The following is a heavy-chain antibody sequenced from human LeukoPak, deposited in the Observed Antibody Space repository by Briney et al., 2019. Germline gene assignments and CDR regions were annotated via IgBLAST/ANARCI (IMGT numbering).Heavy chain of an antibody. J-gene: IGHJ4*02. CDR3: ARDRDSDFWSGFGY. CDR1: GFTFSSYA. D-gene: IGHD3-3*01. V-gene: IGHV3-23*01. Sequence: PGGSLRLSCAASGFTFSSYAMSWVRQAPGKGLEWVSAISGSGGSTYYADSVKGRFTISRDTSKNTLYLEMNSLRAEDTAVYYCARDRDSDFWSGFGYWGQGTLVTVSS. CDR2: ISGSGGST.